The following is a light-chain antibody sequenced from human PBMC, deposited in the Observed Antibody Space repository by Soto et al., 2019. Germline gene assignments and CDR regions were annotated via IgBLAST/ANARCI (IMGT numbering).Light chain of an antibody. Sequence: QSVLTQPPSVSGAPGQRVTISCTGRSSNIGAGYDVHWYQQLPGTAPKLLIYGNSNRPSGVPDRFSGSKSGTSASLAITGLQAEDEADYYCQSYDSSLSGPHWVFGGGTKLTVL. V-gene: IGLV1-40*01. CDR1: SSNIGAGYD. J-gene: IGLJ3*02. CDR2: GNS. CDR3: QSYDSSLSGPHWV.